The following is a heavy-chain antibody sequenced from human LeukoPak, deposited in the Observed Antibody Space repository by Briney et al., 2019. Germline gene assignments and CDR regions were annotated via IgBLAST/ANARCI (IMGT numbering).Heavy chain of an antibody. CDR1: GYSFTSYW. J-gene: IGHJ4*02. V-gene: IGHV5-51*01. CDR2: IYPGDSDI. D-gene: IGHD2-2*01. CDR3: ARSSPHCSSTSCPFDY. Sequence: GESLKISCKGSGYSFTSYWIGWVRQMPGKGLEWMGIIYPGDSDIRYSPSFQGQVTISADKSISTAYLQWSSLKASDTAMYYCARSSPHCSSTSCPFDYWGQGTLVTVSS.